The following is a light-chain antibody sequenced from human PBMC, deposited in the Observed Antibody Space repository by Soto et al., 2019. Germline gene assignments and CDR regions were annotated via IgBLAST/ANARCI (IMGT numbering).Light chain of an antibody. Sequence: DIHMTQSPSTLSASVGDRVTITCRASQSISIWLAWYQQKPGRAPNLLIYAPSSLESGVPSRFSGSGSGTEFTLTISSLQPDDFATYYCQHYNDYSWTFGQGTKVEIK. CDR2: APS. J-gene: IGKJ1*01. CDR3: QHYNDYSWT. CDR1: QSISIW. V-gene: IGKV1-5*03.